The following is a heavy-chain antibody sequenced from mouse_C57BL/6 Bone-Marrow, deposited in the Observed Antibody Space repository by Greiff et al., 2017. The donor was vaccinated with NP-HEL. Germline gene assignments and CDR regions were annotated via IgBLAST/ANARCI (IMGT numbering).Heavy chain of an antibody. D-gene: IGHD2-5*01. CDR2: ISSGGSYT. J-gene: IGHJ3*01. V-gene: IGHV5-6*01. CDR3: ASSSYYSKGGY. CDR1: GFTFSSYG. Sequence: EVQGVESGGDLVKPGGSLKLSCAASGFTFSSYGMSWVRQTPDKRLEWVATISSGGSYTYYPDSVKGRFTISRDNAKNTLYLQMSSLKSEDTAMYYCASSSYYSKGGYWGQGTLVTVSA.